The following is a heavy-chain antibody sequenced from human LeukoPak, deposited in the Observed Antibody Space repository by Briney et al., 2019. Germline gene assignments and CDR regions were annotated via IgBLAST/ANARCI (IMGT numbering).Heavy chain of an antibody. J-gene: IGHJ3*02. CDR1: GGFISSYY. CDR3: AKSNGYGLIDI. D-gene: IGHD3-10*01. Sequence: PSETLSLTCTVSGGFISSYYWSWVRQPAGKGLEWIGRIYTSGSTNYNPSLKSRVTMSVDTSKNQFSLKLSSVTAADTAVYYCAKSNGYGLIDIWGQGTMVTVSS. V-gene: IGHV4-4*07. CDR2: IYTSGST.